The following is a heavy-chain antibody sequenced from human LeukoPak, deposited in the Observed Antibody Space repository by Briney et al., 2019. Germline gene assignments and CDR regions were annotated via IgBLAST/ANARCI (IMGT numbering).Heavy chain of an antibody. V-gene: IGHV1-18*01. Sequence: GASVKVSCKASGYTFTSYGISWVRQAPGQGLERMGWISAYNGNTNYAQKLQGRVTMTTDTSTSTAYMELRSLRSDDTAVYYCARDHLPSSRGYCSSTSCDRYPGYWGQGTLVTVSS. CDR1: GYTFTSYG. J-gene: IGHJ4*02. CDR2: ISAYNGNT. CDR3: ARDHLPSSRGYCSSTSCDRYPGY. D-gene: IGHD2-2*01.